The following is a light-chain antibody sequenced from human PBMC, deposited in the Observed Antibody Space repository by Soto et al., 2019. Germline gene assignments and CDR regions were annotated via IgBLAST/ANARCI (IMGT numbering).Light chain of an antibody. CDR1: QSISSW. CDR2: KAS. Sequence: DIQMTQSPSTLSASVGDRVTITCRASQSISSWLAWYQQKPGKAPNLLIYKASSLESGGPSRCSGSGSGTDFTLTISSLQPDDFATYYCQRYSSYPLTFGGGTKVEIK. CDR3: QRYSSYPLT. V-gene: IGKV1-5*03. J-gene: IGKJ4*01.